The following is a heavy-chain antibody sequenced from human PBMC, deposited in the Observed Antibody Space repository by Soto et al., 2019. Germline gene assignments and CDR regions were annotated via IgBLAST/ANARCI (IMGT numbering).Heavy chain of an antibody. CDR1: GYSFTNYW. CDR3: ARHRGYGARSYIEY. D-gene: IGHD3-10*01. V-gene: IGHV5-10-1*03. J-gene: IGHJ4*02. CDR2: IDPSDSYI. Sequence: EVQLVQAGVEVKKPGESLRISCKVYGYSFTNYWISWVQQMPGKGLEWMGRIDPSDSYINYSPSFQGHVTISADKSTNTACLHGSSLKASDTAIYYCARHRGYGARSYIEYWGQGTLVTVSS.